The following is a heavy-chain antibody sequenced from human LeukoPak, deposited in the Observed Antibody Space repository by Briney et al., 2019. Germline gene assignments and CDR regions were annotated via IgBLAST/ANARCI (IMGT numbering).Heavy chain of an antibody. J-gene: IGHJ6*03. V-gene: IGHV4-59*01. D-gene: IGHD3-22*01. Sequence: SETLSLTCSVSDDSITMYYWTWIRQPPGKGLEWIGYVDHTGSTNFNPSLNGRVSISRDTSKNLFSLRLRSVTAADTAVYYCARQSYYYDSSGYPPHYYYYMDVWGKGTTVTISS. CDR2: VDHTGST. CDR1: DDSITMYY. CDR3: ARQSYYYDSSGYPPHYYYYMDV.